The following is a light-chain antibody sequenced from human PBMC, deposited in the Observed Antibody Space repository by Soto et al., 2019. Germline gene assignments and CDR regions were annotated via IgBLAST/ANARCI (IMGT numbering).Light chain of an antibody. CDR1: QSVSSN. J-gene: IGKJ1*01. CDR2: GAS. V-gene: IGKV3-15*01. CDR3: QQYNKWPT. Sequence: RVMTQSPPTLSLSRGQRASVSCRASQSVSSNLAWYQQKPGQAPRLLIYGASTRATGIPARFSGGGSGTDFTLTISSLQSEDFAVYYCQQYNKWPTFGQGTKVDIK.